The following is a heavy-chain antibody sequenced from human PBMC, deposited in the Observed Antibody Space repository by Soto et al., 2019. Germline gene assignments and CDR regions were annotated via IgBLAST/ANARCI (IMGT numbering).Heavy chain of an antibody. Sequence: QVQLVQSGAEVKKPGSSVKVSCKASGGTFSSYAISWVRQAPGQGLEWMGGIIPIFGTANYAEKFQGRFTITAAASTSTAYMELSSLRSEDTAVYYCAREKYSGSRYGRGYYYYGTDVWGQETTVTVSS. CDR2: IIPIFGTA. CDR3: AREKYSGSRYGRGYYYYGTDV. CDR1: GGTFSSYA. V-gene: IGHV1-69*01. J-gene: IGHJ6*02. D-gene: IGHD6-13*01.